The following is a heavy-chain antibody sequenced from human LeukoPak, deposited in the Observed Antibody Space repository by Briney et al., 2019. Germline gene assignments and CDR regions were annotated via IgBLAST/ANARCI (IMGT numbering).Heavy chain of an antibody. V-gene: IGHV3-48*01. J-gene: IGHJ3*02. D-gene: IGHD2-15*01. CDR2: ISSTGGTI. Sequence: GGSLRLSCAASGFTFRNYAMNWVRQAPGKGLEWVSFISSTGGTIYYADSVKGRFTVSRDNGENSLFLQMNSLRVEDTALYYCARGYSRAAFDIWGQGTVVAVSS. CDR1: GFTFRNYA. CDR3: ARGYSRAAFDI.